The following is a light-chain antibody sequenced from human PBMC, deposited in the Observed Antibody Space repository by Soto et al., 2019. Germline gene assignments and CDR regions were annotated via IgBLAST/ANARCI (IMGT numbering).Light chain of an antibody. V-gene: IGKV3-15*01. Sequence: IVMTQSPATLSVSPGERATLSCRASQSVSSNLAWYQQKPGQAPRLLIYGASTRATGIPARFSGSGSGTDFTLTISSLQSEDFAVYFCQQYINWPRTLGQGTKV. J-gene: IGKJ2*01. CDR3: QQYINWPRT. CDR2: GAS. CDR1: QSVSSN.